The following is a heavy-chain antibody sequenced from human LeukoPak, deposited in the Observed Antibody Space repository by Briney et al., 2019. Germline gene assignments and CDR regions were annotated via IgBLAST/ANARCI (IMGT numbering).Heavy chain of an antibody. CDR2: ISGSGGST. V-gene: IGHV3-23*01. CDR3: AKSHHVTAIDY. D-gene: IGHD2-21*02. CDR1: RFTFETSW. Sequence: GGSLRLSCVASRFTFETSWMSWVRQAPGKGLEWVSAISGSGGSTYYAGSVKGRFTISRDNSKNTLYLQMNSLRADDTAVYYCAKSHHVTAIDYWGQGTLVTVSS. J-gene: IGHJ4*02.